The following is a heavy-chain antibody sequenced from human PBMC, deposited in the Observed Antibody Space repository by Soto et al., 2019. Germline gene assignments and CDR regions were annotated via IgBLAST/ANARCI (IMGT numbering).Heavy chain of an antibody. CDR1: VGSVSGYF. Sequence: TLSLTCTVSVGSVSGYFWSWIRQAPGREPELIAYIHYTGSTYYNPSLKSRVTISIDTSRNQFSLKVRSVNAADTAVYYCAKVGRIAAAGTWFDPWGQGILVTVSS. D-gene: IGHD6-13*01. CDR2: IHYTGST. J-gene: IGHJ5*02. V-gene: IGHV4-59*02. CDR3: AKVGRIAAAGTWFDP.